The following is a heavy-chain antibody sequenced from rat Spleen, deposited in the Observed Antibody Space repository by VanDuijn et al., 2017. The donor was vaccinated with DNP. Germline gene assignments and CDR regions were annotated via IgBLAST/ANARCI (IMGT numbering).Heavy chain of an antibody. V-gene: IGHV3-1*01. CDR1: GYSVTSYY. Sequence: EVQLQESGPGLVKPSQSLSLTCSVSGYSVTSYYWGWIRKFPGNKMEWMGYISYSGTTNYDPSLKSRFSITRDTSKNQFFLQLNSVTTEDTATYYCARWSRYFDYWGQGVMVTVSS. CDR3: ARWSRYFDY. CDR2: ISYSGTT. J-gene: IGHJ2*01.